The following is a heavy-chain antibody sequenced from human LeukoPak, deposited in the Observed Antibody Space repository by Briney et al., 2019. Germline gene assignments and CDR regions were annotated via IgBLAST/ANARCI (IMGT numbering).Heavy chain of an antibody. Sequence: GGSLRLSCAASGFTFSDHIMNWVRQLPGKRLEWVAYVSGSGSTVYYADSVKGRFTISGDNGKSSLYLQMNSLRVEDTALYYCVRQFASWGQGTLVTVSS. CDR3: VRQFAS. CDR2: VSGSGSTV. V-gene: IGHV3-48*01. CDR1: GFTFSDHI. J-gene: IGHJ4*02.